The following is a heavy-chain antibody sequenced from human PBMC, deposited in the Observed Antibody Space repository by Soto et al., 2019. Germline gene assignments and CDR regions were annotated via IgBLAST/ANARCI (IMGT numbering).Heavy chain of an antibody. CDR1: GGSISSGGYS. Sequence: PSETLSLTCAVSGGSISSGGYSWSWIRQPPGKGLEWIGDIYHSGSTYYNPSLKSRVTISVDRSKNQFSLKLSSVTAADTAVYYFAREAGDAFDIWGQGTMVTVSS. V-gene: IGHV4-30-2*01. J-gene: IGHJ3*02. D-gene: IGHD6-25*01. CDR3: AREAGDAFDI. CDR2: IYHSGST.